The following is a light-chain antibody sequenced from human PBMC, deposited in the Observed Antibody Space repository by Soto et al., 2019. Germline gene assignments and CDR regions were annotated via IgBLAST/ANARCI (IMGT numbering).Light chain of an antibody. V-gene: IGKV1-9*01. J-gene: IGKJ1*01. CDR3: QQLNSYLWT. Sequence: DIQLTQSPSFLSASVGDRVTITCRASQGISSYLAWYQQKPGKAPKLLIYAASTLQSGVTSRFTGSGSGTEVTLTISSLQPEDFATYYCQQLNSYLWTFGQGTKVEIK. CDR1: QGISSY. CDR2: AAS.